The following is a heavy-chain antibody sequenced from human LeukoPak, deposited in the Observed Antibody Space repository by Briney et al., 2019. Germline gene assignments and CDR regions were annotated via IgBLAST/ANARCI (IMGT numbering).Heavy chain of an antibody. J-gene: IGHJ4*02. Sequence: PGGSLRLSCAASGFTFSSYWMHWVRQAPGKGLVWVSRINSDGSSTSYADSVKGRFTISRDNAKNTLYLQMNSLRAEDTAVNYCARLTYYYDSSGYGSTDDYWGQGTLVTVSS. CDR3: ARLTYYYDSSGYGSTDDY. V-gene: IGHV3-74*01. CDR1: GFTFSSYW. D-gene: IGHD3-22*01. CDR2: INSDGSST.